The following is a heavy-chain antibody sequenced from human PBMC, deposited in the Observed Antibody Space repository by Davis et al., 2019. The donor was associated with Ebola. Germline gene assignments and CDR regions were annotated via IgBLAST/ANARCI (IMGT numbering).Heavy chain of an antibody. CDR3: ARCLDYYGSGSPILVG. Sequence: ASVKVSCKASGYTFTGYYMHWVRQAPGQGLEWMGWINPNSGGTNYAQKLQGRVTMTTDTSTSTAYMELRSLRSDDTAVYYCARCLDYYGSGSPILVGWGQGTLVTVSS. V-gene: IGHV1-2*02. J-gene: IGHJ4*02. CDR2: INPNSGGT. D-gene: IGHD3-10*01. CDR1: GYTFTGYY.